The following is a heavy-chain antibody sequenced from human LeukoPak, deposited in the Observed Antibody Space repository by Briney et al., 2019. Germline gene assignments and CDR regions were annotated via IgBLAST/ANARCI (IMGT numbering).Heavy chain of an antibody. CDR3: ARPNRGGDCPLDY. CDR2: INHSGST. V-gene: IGHV4-34*01. J-gene: IGHJ4*02. D-gene: IGHD2-21*02. CDR1: GGSFSGYY. Sequence: SETLSLTCAVYGGSFSGYYWSWIRQPPGKGLEWIGEINHSGSTNYNPSLKSRVTISVDTSKNQFSLKLSSVTAADTAVYYCARPNRGGDCPLDYWGQGTLVTVSS.